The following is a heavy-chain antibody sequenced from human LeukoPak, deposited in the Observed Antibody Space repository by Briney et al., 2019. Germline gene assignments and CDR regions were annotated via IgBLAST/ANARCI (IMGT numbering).Heavy chain of an antibody. CDR2: IYYSGST. Sequence: SETLSLTCTVSGGSISSYYWSWIRQPPGKGLEWIGYIYYSGSTNYNPSLKSRVTISVDTSKNQFSLKLSSVTAADTAVYYCARETGAIYYYYYMDVWSKGTTVTVSS. CDR3: ARETGAIYYYYYMDV. J-gene: IGHJ6*03. CDR1: GGSISSYY. D-gene: IGHD1-26*01. V-gene: IGHV4-59*01.